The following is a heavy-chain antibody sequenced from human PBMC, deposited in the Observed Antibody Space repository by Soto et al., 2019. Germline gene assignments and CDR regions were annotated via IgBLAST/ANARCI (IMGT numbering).Heavy chain of an antibody. CDR3: ATFDCGGDCPPTLDY. CDR1: GYTLTELS. Sequence: ASVKVSCKVSGYTLTELSMHWGRQAPGKGLEWMGGFDPEDGETIYAQKFQGRVTMTEDTSTDTAYMELSSLRSEDTAVYYCATFDCGGDCPPTLDYWGQGTLVTVSS. V-gene: IGHV1-24*01. CDR2: FDPEDGET. J-gene: IGHJ4*02. D-gene: IGHD2-21*02.